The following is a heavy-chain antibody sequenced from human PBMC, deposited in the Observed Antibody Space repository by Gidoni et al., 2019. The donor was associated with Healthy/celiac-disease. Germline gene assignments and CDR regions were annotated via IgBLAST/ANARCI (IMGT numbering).Heavy chain of an antibody. J-gene: IGHJ4*02. CDR1: GFTFSSYA. CDR2: ISYDGSNN. V-gene: IGHV3-30*01. Sequence: GFTFSSYAMHWVRPAPGKGLEWVVVISYDGSNNYYADSVKGRFTISRDNSKNTLYLQMNSLRAEDTAVYYCARVETYGDYPDYWGQGTLVTVSS. D-gene: IGHD4-17*01. CDR3: ARVETYGDYPDY.